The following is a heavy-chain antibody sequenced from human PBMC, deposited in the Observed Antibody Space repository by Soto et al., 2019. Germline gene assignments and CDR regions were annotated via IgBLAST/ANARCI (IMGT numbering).Heavy chain of an antibody. V-gene: IGHV1-2*02. Sequence: QVQLVQSGAEVKKPGASVKVSCKASGYTFTGYYMHWVRQAPGQGLEWMGWVNPSSGCTNYAQKFQGRVTMTTDNSISTAYMELSMLRADETAVYCCARVINRGVAATGADYWGQGTLVSVSS. CDR1: GYTFTGYY. CDR3: ARVINRGVAATGADY. D-gene: IGHD2-15*01. CDR2: VNPSSGCT. J-gene: IGHJ4*02.